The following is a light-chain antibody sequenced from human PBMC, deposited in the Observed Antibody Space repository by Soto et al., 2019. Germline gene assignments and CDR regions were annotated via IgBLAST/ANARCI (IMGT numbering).Light chain of an antibody. CDR3: QQSFTTPS. V-gene: IGKV1-39*01. Sequence: DIQMTQSPSSLSASVGDRVNITCRASQTVSSYLNWYQQKPGTVPKRLIYATSNLQSGVPSRFSGRGFGTDFTLTISSLQPEDFATYYCQQSFTTPSFGQGTRLEIK. CDR2: ATS. CDR1: QTVSSY. J-gene: IGKJ5*01.